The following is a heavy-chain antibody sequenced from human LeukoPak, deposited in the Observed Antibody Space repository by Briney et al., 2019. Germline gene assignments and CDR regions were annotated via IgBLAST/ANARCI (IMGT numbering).Heavy chain of an antibody. D-gene: IGHD5-24*01. CDR1: GSSFTSYW. Sequence: GASLKISCKGSGSSFTSYWIGWVRQMPGKGLEWMGIIYPGDSDTRYSPSFQGQVTISADKSISTAYLQWSSLKASDTAMYYCASLRARRDGYNGAMGYWGQGTLVTVSS. CDR3: ASLRARRDGYNGAMGY. J-gene: IGHJ4*02. V-gene: IGHV5-51*01. CDR2: IYPGDSDT.